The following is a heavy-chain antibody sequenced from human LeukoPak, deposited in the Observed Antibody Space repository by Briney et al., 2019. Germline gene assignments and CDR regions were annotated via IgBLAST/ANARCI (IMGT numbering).Heavy chain of an antibody. CDR1: GGYISTYY. Sequence: PSETLSLTCTVSGGYISTYYWSWIRQPPGKGLEWIGYIYYTGSTNYNPSLKSRVTISVDTSKNQFSLKLSSVTAADTAVYYCARGVSYYDYWGQGTLVTVSS. CDR3: ARGVSYYDY. J-gene: IGHJ4*02. V-gene: IGHV4-59*01. CDR2: IYYTGST.